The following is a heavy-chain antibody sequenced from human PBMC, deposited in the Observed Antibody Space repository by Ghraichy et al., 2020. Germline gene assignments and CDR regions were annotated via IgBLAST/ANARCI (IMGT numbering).Heavy chain of an antibody. CDR1: GFTFSSYS. V-gene: IGHV3-48*02. Sequence: GGSLRLSCAASGFTFSSYSMNWVRQAPGKGLEWVSYISSSSSTIYYADSVKGRFTISRDNAKNSLYLQMNSLRDEDTAVYYCARMFVEDGSGSVRYSYYYYGMDVWGQGTTVTVSS. D-gene: IGHD3-10*01. CDR2: ISSSSSTI. CDR3: ARMFVEDGSGSVRYSYYYYGMDV. J-gene: IGHJ6*02.